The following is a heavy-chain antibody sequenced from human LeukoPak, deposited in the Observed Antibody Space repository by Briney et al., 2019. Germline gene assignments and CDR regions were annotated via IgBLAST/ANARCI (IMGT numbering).Heavy chain of an antibody. CDR1: GFTFDDYA. J-gene: IGHJ6*03. CDR3: GRVMATIGGGYYYMDV. CDR2: ISWNSGSI. D-gene: IGHD5-24*01. Sequence: HPGGSLRLSCAASGFTFDDYAMHWVRQAPGKGLEWVSGISWNSGSIGYADSVKGRFTISRDNAKNSLYLQMNSLRAEDTAVYYCGRVMATIGGGYYYMDVWGKGTTVTVSS. V-gene: IGHV3-9*01.